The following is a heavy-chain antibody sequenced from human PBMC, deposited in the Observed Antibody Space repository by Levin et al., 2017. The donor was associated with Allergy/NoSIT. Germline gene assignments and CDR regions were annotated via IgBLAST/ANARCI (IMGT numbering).Heavy chain of an antibody. Sequence: GESLKISCAVSGLTFSSYWMSWVRQAPGKGLEWVANIKTDGSAKYYVDSVKGRFTISRDNAKNSVFLQLNSLRVDDTAVYYCVTSGWQPAPHWGQGTLVTVSS. D-gene: IGHD6-19*01. V-gene: IGHV3-7*01. CDR1: GLTFSSYW. J-gene: IGHJ4*02. CDR2: IKTDGSAK. CDR3: VTSGWQPAPH.